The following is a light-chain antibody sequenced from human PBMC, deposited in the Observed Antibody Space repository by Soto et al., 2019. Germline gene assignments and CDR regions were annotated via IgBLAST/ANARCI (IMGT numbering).Light chain of an antibody. CDR3: SSYSANKSIGSG. V-gene: IGLV2-14*01. J-gene: IGLJ1*01. Sequence: SVLTQPASVSGSPGQSITISCTGTSSDVGDYNYVSWYQQHPVKAPKLMIYEVTNRPSGVSNRFSVSKSGNTASLTISGLQAADEADYYCSSYSANKSIGSGFGTGTQATV. CDR2: EVT. CDR1: SSDVGDYNY.